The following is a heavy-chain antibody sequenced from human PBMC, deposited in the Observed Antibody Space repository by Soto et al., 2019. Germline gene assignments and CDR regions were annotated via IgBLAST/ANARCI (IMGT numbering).Heavy chain of an antibody. CDR3: AHSPDIIISPAASAFDY. D-gene: IGHD2-2*01. V-gene: IGHV2-5*01. CDR2: VYWNDDK. Sequence: QITLKESGPTLVKPTQTLTLTCTFSGFSLSTSGVGVGWIRQPPGKALEWLALVYWNDDKRYSPSLKGRLTITKDTSKNHVVLTMTNMDPVNAATYYCAHSPDIIISPAASAFDYWGQGTPVTVSS. CDR1: GFSLSTSGVG. J-gene: IGHJ4*02.